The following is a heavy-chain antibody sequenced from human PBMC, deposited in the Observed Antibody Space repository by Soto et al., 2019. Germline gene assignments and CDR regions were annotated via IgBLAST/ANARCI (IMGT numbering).Heavy chain of an antibody. J-gene: IGHJ4*02. D-gene: IGHD3-10*01. CDR2: ILFSGTA. Sequence: PSVTLPLTGSPAGDSISSRNQHRRWIRHPRAKRLEWIGYILFSGTAYYCPSLKKRLTISGDTSKNRFSLKLSSVNAVDAAVYDCARSNYGTAYFWRWDQGSLFTVSS. CDR3: ARSNYGTAYFWR. V-gene: IGHV4-30-4*08. CDR1: GDSISSRNQH.